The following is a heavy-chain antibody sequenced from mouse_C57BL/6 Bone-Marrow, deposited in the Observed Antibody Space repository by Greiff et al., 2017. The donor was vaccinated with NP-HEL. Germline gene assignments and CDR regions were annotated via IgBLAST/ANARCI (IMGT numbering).Heavy chain of an antibody. CDR2: ISSGSSTI. V-gene: IGHV5-17*01. D-gene: IGHD2-10*02. CDR1: GFTFSDYG. Sequence: VQLKESGGGLVKPGGSLKLSCAASGFTFSDYGMHWVRQAPEKGLEWVAYISSGSSTIYYADTVKGRFTISRDNAKNTLFLQMTSLRSEDTAMYYCARYGTLYFDVWGTGTTVTVSS. J-gene: IGHJ1*03. CDR3: ARYGTLYFDV.